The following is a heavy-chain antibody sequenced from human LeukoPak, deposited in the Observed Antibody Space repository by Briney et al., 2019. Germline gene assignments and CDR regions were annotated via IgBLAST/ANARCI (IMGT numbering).Heavy chain of an antibody. CDR2: IRYDGSNK. V-gene: IGHV3-30*02. CDR3: AKEAPKWGSGSYFGLDY. D-gene: IGHD3-10*01. J-gene: IGHJ4*02. Sequence: GGSLRLSCAASGFTFSSYGMHWVRQAPGKGLEWVAFIRYDGSNKYYADSVKGRFTISRDNSKNTLYLQMNSLRAEDTAVYYCAKEAPKWGSGSYFGLDYWGQGTLVTVSS. CDR1: GFTFSSYG.